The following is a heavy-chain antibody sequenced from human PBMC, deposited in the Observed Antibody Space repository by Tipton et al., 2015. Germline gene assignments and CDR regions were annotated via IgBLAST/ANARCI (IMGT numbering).Heavy chain of an antibody. V-gene: IGHV3-7*01. Sequence: GSLRLSCEASGFSFSNYWMTWVANIKPDGSESYYLESVQGRFTFSRDNAKNSLYLQMNRLRAEDTAVYYCARSGGYGWDQWGQGTLVTVSS. D-gene: IGHD5-12*01. CDR3: ARSGGYGWDQ. CDR2: IKPDGSES. CDR1: GFSFSNYW. J-gene: IGHJ4*02.